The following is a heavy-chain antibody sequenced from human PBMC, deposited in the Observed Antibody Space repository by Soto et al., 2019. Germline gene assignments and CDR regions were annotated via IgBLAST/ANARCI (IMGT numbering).Heavy chain of an antibody. CDR3: AVPYSHSSSWHDAFDI. Sequence: GASVKVSCKASGGTFSSYTISWVRQAPGQGLEWMGRIIPILGIANYAQKFQGRVTITADKSTSTAYMELSSLRSEDAAVYYCAVPYSHSSSWHDAFDIWGQGTMVTVSS. V-gene: IGHV1-69*02. CDR2: IIPILGIA. D-gene: IGHD6-13*01. J-gene: IGHJ3*02. CDR1: GGTFSSYT.